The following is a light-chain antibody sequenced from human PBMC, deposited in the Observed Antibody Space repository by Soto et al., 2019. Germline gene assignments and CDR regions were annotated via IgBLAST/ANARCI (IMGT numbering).Light chain of an antibody. CDR1: HSVSGG. V-gene: IGKV3-15*01. J-gene: IGKJ2*01. CDR3: QQNNNWSYT. CDR2: RAS. Sequence: EIVMTQSPATLSVSPGERATLSCRASHSVSGGLAWYQQKPGQAPRLLIYRASIRVTGIPVRFSGSGSGTEFTLTISSLQSEDFAVYYCQQNNNWSYTFGQGTKLEIK.